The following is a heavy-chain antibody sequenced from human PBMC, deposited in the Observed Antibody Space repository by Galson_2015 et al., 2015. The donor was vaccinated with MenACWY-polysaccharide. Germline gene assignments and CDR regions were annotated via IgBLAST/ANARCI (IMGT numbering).Heavy chain of an antibody. J-gene: IGHJ5*02. V-gene: IGHV4-31*03. CDR1: GDSINNGDSC. CDR2: ICYHGRI. D-gene: IGHD5/OR15-5a*01. CDR3: ARIPSTRSSFGWFDV. Sequence: SQTLSLTCTVSGDSINNGDSCWSWFLQLPETGLEWIGYICYHGRINQNPTLKSRLAISMDTSRNQFSLQLNSVTAADTAVYYCARIPSTRSSFGWFDVWGQGALVTVSS.